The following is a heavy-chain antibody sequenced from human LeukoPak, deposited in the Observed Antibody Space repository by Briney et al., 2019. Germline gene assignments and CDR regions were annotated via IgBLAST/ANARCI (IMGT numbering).Heavy chain of an antibody. CDR3: ARDLRDSGSFNGYY. Sequence: GGSLRLSCEASGFTFSKHGLTWVRQTPGKGLEWVSSISSSGTYIYYADSLKGRFTISRDNAKNSLYLQMNSLRAEDTAVYYCARDLRDSGSFNGYYWGQGTLVTVSS. CDR1: GFTFSKHG. J-gene: IGHJ4*02. D-gene: IGHD3-10*01. V-gene: IGHV3-21*04. CDR2: ISSSGTYI.